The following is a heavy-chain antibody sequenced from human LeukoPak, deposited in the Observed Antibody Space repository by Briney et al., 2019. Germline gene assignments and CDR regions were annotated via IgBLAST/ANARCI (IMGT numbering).Heavy chain of an antibody. V-gene: IGHV4-30-4*08. CDR2: IYYSWST. Sequence: PSQTLSLTCTVSGGSISSGDYYWSWIRQPPGKGLEWLGYIYYSWSTYYNPSLKSRVTISVDTSKNQFSLKLSSVTAADTGVDYCARDHEGYSSVHNQNWFDPWGQGTLVTVSS. CDR1: GGSISSGDYY. CDR3: ARDHEGYSSVHNQNWFDP. J-gene: IGHJ5*02. D-gene: IGHD6-25*01.